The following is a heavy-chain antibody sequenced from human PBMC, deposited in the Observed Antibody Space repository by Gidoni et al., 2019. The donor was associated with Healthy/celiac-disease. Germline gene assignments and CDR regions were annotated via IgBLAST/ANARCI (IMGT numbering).Heavy chain of an antibody. V-gene: IGHV1-46*01. CDR1: GYTFTSYY. Sequence: QVQLVQSGAEVKKPGASVKVSCTASGYTFTSYYMHWVRQAPGQGLEWMGIINPSGGSTSYAQKFQGRVTMTRDTSTSTVYMELSSLRSEDTAVYYCARGVTYYDILTGSDDAFDIWGQGTMVTVSS. J-gene: IGHJ3*02. CDR2: INPSGGST. D-gene: IGHD3-9*01. CDR3: ARGVTYYDILTGSDDAFDI.